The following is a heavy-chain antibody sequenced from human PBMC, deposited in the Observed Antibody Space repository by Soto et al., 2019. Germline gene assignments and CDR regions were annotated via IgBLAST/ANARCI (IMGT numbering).Heavy chain of an antibody. V-gene: IGHV4-59*08. J-gene: IGHJ4*02. Sequence: SETLSLTCTVSGGSITSHYWNWVRQPPGKGLEWIGFISYSGRANYSPSLKSRVSMSLDTSKNQVSLNLSSVTAADTAVYYCARNRNYNFYYWGQGILVPVSS. CDR1: GGSITSHY. CDR2: ISYSGRA. CDR3: ARNRNYNFYY. D-gene: IGHD3-10*01.